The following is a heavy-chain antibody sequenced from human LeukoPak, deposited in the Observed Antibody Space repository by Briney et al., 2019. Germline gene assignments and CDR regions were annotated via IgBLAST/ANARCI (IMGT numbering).Heavy chain of an antibody. J-gene: IGHJ3*02. CDR3: ARGLGRGAVAGIFGWSKYAFDI. CDR2: INPSGGST. Sequence: GASVKVSCKASGYTFTSYYMHWVRQAPGQGLEWMGIINPSGGSTSYAQKFQGRVTMTRDTSTSTVYMELSSLRSEDTAVYYCARGLGRGAVAGIFGWSKYAFDIWGQGTMVTVSS. CDR1: GYTFTSYY. V-gene: IGHV1-46*01. D-gene: IGHD6-19*01.